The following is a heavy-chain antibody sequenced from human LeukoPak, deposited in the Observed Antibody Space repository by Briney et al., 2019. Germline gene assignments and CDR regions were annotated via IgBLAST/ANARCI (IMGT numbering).Heavy chain of an antibody. CDR3: SKRKSIAAAGPPIDY. CDR2: ISGSGGST. J-gene: IGHJ4*02. D-gene: IGHD6-13*01. V-gene: IGHV3-23*01. Sequence: GGSLKLSCAASGFTFSSYAMSWVRQAPGKGLEWVSAISGSGGSTYYADSVKGRFTISRDNSKNTLYLQMNSLRAEDTAVYYCSKRKSIAAAGPPIDYWGQGTLVTGSS. CDR1: GFTFSSYA.